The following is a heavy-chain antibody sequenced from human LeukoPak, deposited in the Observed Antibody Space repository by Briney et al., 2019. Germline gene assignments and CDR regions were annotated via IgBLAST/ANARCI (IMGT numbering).Heavy chain of an antibody. D-gene: IGHD2-21*01. J-gene: IGHJ5*02. CDR2: IYYSGST. CDR1: GASISSAY. Sequence: PSETLSLTCPVSGASISSAYWSWLRQPPGKGLEWVGYIYYSGSTNYNPSLKSRVTISVDTSKNQFSLKLSSVTAADTAVYYCARDRSIVVAGGTSFDPWGQGTLVTVSS. V-gene: IGHV4-59*01. CDR3: ARDRSIVVAGGTSFDP.